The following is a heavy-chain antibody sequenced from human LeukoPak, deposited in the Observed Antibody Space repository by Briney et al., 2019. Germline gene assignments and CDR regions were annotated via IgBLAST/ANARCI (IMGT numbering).Heavy chain of an antibody. CDR3: ARHIVRSSWYQVINGFPGWFDP. CDR1: GGSISSSSYY. CDR2: IYYSGST. J-gene: IGHJ5*02. D-gene: IGHD6-13*01. Sequence: SETLSLTCTVSGGSISSSSYYWGWIRQPPGKGLEWIGSIYYSGSTYYNPSLKSRVTISVDTSKNQFSLKLSSVTAADTAVYYCARHIVRSSWYQVINGFPGWFDPWGQGTLVTVSS. V-gene: IGHV4-39*01.